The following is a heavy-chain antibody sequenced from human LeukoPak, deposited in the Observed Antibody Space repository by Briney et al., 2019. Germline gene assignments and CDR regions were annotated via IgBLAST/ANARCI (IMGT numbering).Heavy chain of an antibody. Sequence: ASVKVSCKASGYTFTVHYIHWVRQAPGQGPEWMGWINPNSGDANYPQKIQGRVTMTRDTSISTAYMEMSSLRSDDTAVYFCAGDKGSGYLPFDFWGQGTLVTVSS. CDR2: INPNSGDA. CDR3: AGDKGSGYLPFDF. J-gene: IGHJ4*02. CDR1: GYTFTVHY. D-gene: IGHD5-18*01. V-gene: IGHV1-2*02.